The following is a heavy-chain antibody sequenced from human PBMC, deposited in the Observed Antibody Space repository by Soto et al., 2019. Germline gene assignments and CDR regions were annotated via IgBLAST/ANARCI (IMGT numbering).Heavy chain of an antibody. J-gene: IGHJ4*02. V-gene: IGHV3-21*06. CDR3: ARARVYATGPLDF. CDR2: ISSSSDYI. D-gene: IGHD6-13*01. Sequence: GGSLRLSCADSGFTFTSYTMNWVRQAPGKGLEWVSSISSSSDYIYYADSMKGRVTISRDNAKNSLFLDMNSLTGEDTAVYYCARARVYATGPLDFWGQGTLVTVSS. CDR1: GFTFTSYT.